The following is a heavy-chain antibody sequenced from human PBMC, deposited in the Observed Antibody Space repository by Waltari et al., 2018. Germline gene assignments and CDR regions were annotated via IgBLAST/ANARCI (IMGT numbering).Heavy chain of an antibody. Sequence: QVQLQESGPGLVKPSETLSLTCAVSGYSISSGYYWGWIRQPPGKGLEWIGSIYHSGSTYYNPSLKSRVTISVDTSKNQFSLKLSSVTAADTAVYYCARHGSNWIIYYFDYWGQGTLVTVSS. V-gene: IGHV4-38-2*01. CDR2: IYHSGST. CDR3: ARHGSNWIIYYFDY. D-gene: IGHD1-1*01. J-gene: IGHJ4*02. CDR1: GYSISSGYY.